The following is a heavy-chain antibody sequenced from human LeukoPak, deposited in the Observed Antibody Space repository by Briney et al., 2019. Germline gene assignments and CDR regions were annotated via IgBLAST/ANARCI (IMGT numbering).Heavy chain of an antibody. CDR1: GFTFDDYA. Sequence: AGGSLRLSCAASGFTFDDYAMHWVRQAPGKGLEWVSGISWNSGSIGYADSVKGRFTISRDNAKNSLYLQMNSLRAEDMALYYCVKDSGIAAAGTGEYFQHWGQGTLVTVSS. D-gene: IGHD6-13*01. J-gene: IGHJ1*01. V-gene: IGHV3-9*03. CDR3: VKDSGIAAAGTGEYFQH. CDR2: ISWNSGSI.